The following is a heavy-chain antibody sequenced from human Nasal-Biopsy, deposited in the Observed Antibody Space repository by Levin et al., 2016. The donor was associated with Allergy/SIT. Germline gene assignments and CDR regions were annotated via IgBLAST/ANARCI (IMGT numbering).Heavy chain of an antibody. V-gene: IGHV4-4*02. CDR2: IYYSGKT. CDR1: SGSITINNW. CDR3: ARIRFRHFDL. D-gene: IGHD3-3*01. J-gene: IGHJ2*01. Sequence: SETLSLTCAVSSGSITINNWWSWVRQPPGKGLEWIGEIYYSGKTNYNPSLKSRITISLDESKKGFSLKLSSVTAADTAVYYCARIRFRHFDLWGRGTLVTVSS.